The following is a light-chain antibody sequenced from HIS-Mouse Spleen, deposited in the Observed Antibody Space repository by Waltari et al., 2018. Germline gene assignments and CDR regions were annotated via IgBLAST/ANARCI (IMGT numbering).Light chain of an antibody. CDR1: QSVSSY. V-gene: IGKV3-11*01. J-gene: IGKJ4*01. CDR2: DAY. Sequence: EIVLTQSPATLSLSPGERATLSCRASQSVSSYLAWYQQKPGQAPRLLIYDAYNRATGFPARFSGSGSGTDFTLTISSLEPEDFAVYYCQQRSNWLTFGGGTKVEIK. CDR3: QQRSNWLT.